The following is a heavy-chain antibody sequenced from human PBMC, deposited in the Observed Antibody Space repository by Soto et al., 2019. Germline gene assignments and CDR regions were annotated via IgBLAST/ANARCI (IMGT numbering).Heavy chain of an antibody. CDR3: AKWHRGGSYYCDF. CDR2: VDSSRNT. V-gene: IGHV3-23*01. CDR1: GFTFTSYA. D-gene: IGHD2-15*01. Sequence: GGSLRLSCQASGFTFTSYAMSWVRQTPEKGLEWVSLVDSSRNTFYADSVRGRFTVSRDNSKNTVYLHMNSLRAEDTALYYWAKWHRGGSYYCDFWGRGTMVTVSS. J-gene: IGHJ4*02.